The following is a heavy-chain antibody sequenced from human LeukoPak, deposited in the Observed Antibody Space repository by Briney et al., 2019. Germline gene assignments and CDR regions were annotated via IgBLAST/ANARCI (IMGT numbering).Heavy chain of an antibody. V-gene: IGHV4-31*03. CDR1: GCSISSGGYY. CDR2: IYYSGST. Sequence: SETLSLTCTVSGCSISSGGYYWSWLRQHPGKGLEWIGYIYYSGSTYYNPSLKSRFTISVDKSKNQFSLQLSSVTAADTAVYYCARVARGGSSWYDFDYWGQGTLVTVSS. D-gene: IGHD6-13*01. CDR3: ARVARGGSSWYDFDY. J-gene: IGHJ4*02.